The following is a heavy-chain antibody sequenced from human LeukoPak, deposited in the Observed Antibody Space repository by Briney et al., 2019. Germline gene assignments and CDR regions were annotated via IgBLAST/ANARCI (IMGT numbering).Heavy chain of an antibody. V-gene: IGHV4-4*07. CDR3: ARDRYWYFEL. J-gene: IGHJ2*01. Sequence: SETLSLTCTVSGGSIRGYYWSWIRQPAGKGLEWIGRIDKTGSTNYSPFLKSRVTVSLDTSKNQFSMKLNSVTAADTAVYYCARDRYWYFELWGRGTLVTVSS. CDR2: IDKTGST. CDR1: GGSIRGYY.